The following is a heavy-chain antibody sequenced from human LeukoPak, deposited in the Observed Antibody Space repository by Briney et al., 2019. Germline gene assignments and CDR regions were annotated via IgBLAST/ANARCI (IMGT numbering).Heavy chain of an antibody. CDR1: GGSISSSSYY. J-gene: IGHJ4*02. Sequence: SETLSLTCTVSGGSISSSSYYWGWIRQPPGKGLEWIGSIYYSGSTYYNPSLKSRVTISVDTSKNQFSLKLSSVTAADTAVYYYARQKERITIFGVVIPYYFDYWGQGTLVTVSS. CDR3: ARQKERITIFGVVIPYYFDY. D-gene: IGHD3-3*01. V-gene: IGHV4-39*01. CDR2: IYYSGST.